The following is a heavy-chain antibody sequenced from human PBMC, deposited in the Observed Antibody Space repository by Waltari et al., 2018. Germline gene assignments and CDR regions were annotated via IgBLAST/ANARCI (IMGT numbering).Heavy chain of an antibody. V-gene: IGHV3-21*01. D-gene: IGHD6-19*01. CDR3: ARDPRVAVAGPDY. J-gene: IGHJ4*02. CDR2: ISSSSSYI. Sequence: EVQLVESGGGLVKPGGSLRLSCAASGFTFSSYSMNWVRQAPGKGLEWVSSISSSSSYIYYADSVKGRFTISRDNAKNSLYLQMNSLRAEDTAVYYCARDPRVAVAGPDYWGQGTLVTVSS. CDR1: GFTFSSYS.